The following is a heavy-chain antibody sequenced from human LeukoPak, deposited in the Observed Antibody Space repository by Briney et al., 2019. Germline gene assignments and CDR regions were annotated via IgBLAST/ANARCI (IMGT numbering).Heavy chain of an antibody. CDR3: AKDSSGALLEFDY. D-gene: IGHD3-22*01. CDR2: IYPGDSDT. V-gene: IGHV5-51*01. CDR1: GYSFTSYW. J-gene: IGHJ4*02. Sequence: GESLKISCKGSGYSFTSYWIGWLRQMPGKGLEWMGIIYPGDSDTRYSPSFQGQVTISADKSISTAYLQWSSLKASDTAMYYCAKDSSGALLEFDYWGQGTLVTVSS.